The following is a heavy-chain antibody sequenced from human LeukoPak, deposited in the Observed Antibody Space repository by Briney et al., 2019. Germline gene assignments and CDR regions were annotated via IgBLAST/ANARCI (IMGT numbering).Heavy chain of an antibody. CDR1: GFTFSNYW. Sequence: GGSLRLSCAASGFTFSNYWMHWVRQAPGKGLVWVSHINTDGSSTSYADSVKGRFTISRDNAKNSLYLQMNSLRAEDTALYYCARDRVGAADYWGQGTLVTVSS. V-gene: IGHV3-74*01. J-gene: IGHJ4*02. D-gene: IGHD1-26*01. CDR2: INTDGSST. CDR3: ARDRVGAADY.